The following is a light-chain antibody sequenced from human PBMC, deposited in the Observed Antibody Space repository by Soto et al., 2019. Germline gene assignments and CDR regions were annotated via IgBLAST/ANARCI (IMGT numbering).Light chain of an antibody. J-gene: IGKJ4*01. V-gene: IGKV3-20*01. Sequence: EIVLTQSPATLSLSPGERATLSCRASQSVGSFLAWYQQKPGQAPRLLIYDASNRATGVPDRFSGSASGTDFTFTISRLEPEDFAVYYCQHYGSSPRVFGGGTKVDI. CDR3: QHYGSSPRV. CDR2: DAS. CDR1: QSVGSF.